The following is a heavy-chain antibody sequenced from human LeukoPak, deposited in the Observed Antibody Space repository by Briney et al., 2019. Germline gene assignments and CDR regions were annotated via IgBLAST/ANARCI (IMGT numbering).Heavy chain of an antibody. CDR2: INFNGGSR. Sequence: GGSLRLSCAASGFTFEDYGMTWVRHAPGKGLEWVSGINFNGGSRGYAESVKGRFTISRDNAKNSLYLQMNNLRAEDTALYYCARAGYTSGWYSNFYYGLDVWGQGTTVTVSS. CDR3: ARAGYTSGWYSNFYYGLDV. D-gene: IGHD6-19*01. CDR1: GFTFEDYG. J-gene: IGHJ6*02. V-gene: IGHV3-20*04.